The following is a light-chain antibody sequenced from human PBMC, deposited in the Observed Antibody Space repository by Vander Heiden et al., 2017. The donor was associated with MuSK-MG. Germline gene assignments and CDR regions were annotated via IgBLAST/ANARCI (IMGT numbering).Light chain of an antibody. J-gene: IGKJ4*01. V-gene: IGKV3-11*01. CDR1: QSVSSY. Sequence: IVLTQSPATLSLSPGERATLSCRASQSVSSYLAWYQQKPGQAPRLLIYDASNRANGIPDRFSGSGSGTDFTLTSSSLEPEDFAVYYWQQRSNLLTFGGGTKVEIK. CDR3: QQRSNLLT. CDR2: DAS.